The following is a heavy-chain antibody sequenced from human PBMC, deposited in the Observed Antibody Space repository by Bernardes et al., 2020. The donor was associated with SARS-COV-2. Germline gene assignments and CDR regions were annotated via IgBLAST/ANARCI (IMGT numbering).Heavy chain of an antibody. J-gene: IGHJ4*02. V-gene: IGHV3-9*01. D-gene: IGHD4-17*01. CDR2: ISWNSGSI. Sequence: GGSLRLSCAASGSTFDDYAMHWVRQAPGKGLEWVSGISWNSGSIGYADSVKGRFTISRDNAKNSLYLQMNSLRAEDTALYYCANLGTVTLDYWGQGTLVTVSS. CDR1: GSTFDDYA. CDR3: ANLGTVTLDY.